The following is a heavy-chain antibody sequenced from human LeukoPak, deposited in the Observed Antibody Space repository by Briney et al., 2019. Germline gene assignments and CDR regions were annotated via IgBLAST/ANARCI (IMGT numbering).Heavy chain of an antibody. D-gene: IGHD3-3*01. J-gene: IGHJ4*02. CDR3: AKDPSDFWSGPPYF. CDR1: RFTFSSYA. Sequence: GGSLRLSRAASRFTFSSYAMSWVRQAPGKGLEWVSYISGSSGIIDYADSVRGRFTISRDNAKNSLYLQMNSLRAEDTAVYYCAKDPSDFWSGPPYFGGQGTLVTVSS. V-gene: IGHV3-48*01. CDR2: ISGSSGII.